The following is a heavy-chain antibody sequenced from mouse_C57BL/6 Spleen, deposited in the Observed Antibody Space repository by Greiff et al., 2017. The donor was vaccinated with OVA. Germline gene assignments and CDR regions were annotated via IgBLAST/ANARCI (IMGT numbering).Heavy chain of an antibody. CDR1: GYAFTNYL. V-gene: IGHV1-54*01. CDR3: ARRANYDYAFAY. J-gene: IGHJ3*01. D-gene: IGHD2-4*01. Sequence: VKLQESGAELVRPGTSVKVSCKASGYAFTNYLIEWVKQRPGQGLEWIGVINPGSGGTNYNEKFKGKATLTADKSSSTAYMQLSSLTSEDSAVYFCARRANYDYAFAYWGQGTLVTVSA. CDR2: INPGSGGT.